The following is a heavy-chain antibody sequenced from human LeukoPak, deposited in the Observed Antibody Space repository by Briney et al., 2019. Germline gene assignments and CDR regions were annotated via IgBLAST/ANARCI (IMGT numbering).Heavy chain of an antibody. V-gene: IGHV1-46*01. CDR3: AREIPSAYYFDY. CDR1: GYTFTSYG. D-gene: IGHD2-2*02. CDR2: LNPSGAST. Sequence: ASVKVSCKASGYTFTSYGISWVRQAPGQGLEWMGILNPSGASTIYAQKFQGRVTMTGDTSTSTDYMELSSLTSEDTAVYYCAREIPSAYYFDYWGQGTLVTVSS. J-gene: IGHJ4*02.